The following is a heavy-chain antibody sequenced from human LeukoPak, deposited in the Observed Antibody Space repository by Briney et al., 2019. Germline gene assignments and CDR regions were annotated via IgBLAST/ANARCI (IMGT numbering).Heavy chain of an antibody. CDR1: GGSFSGYY. J-gene: IGHJ6*02. D-gene: IGHD6-13*01. V-gene: IGHV4-34*01. Sequence: SETLSLTCAVYGGSFSGYYWSWIRQPPGKGLEWIGEINHSGSTNYNPSLKSRVTISVDTSKNQFSLKLSSVTAADTAVYYCARGLYIAPAGNEISYYYGRAVWAQGTRATVPS. CDR2: INHSGST. CDR3: ARGLYIAPAGNEISYYYGRAV.